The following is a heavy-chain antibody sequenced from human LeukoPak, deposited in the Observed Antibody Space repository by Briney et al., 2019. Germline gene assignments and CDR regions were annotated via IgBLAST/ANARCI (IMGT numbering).Heavy chain of an antibody. D-gene: IGHD3-10*01. CDR1: GFTFSSYA. J-gene: IGHJ4*02. CDR3: ATELTMIRGVHFDS. CDR2: ISGSAGNT. V-gene: IGHV3-23*01. Sequence: PGGSLRLSCAASGFTFSSYATSWVRQAPGKGLEWVSAISGSAGNTYYTVSVKGRFTISRDNSKNTLYLQMNSLRAEDTAVYYCATELTMIRGVHFDSWGQGTLVTVSS.